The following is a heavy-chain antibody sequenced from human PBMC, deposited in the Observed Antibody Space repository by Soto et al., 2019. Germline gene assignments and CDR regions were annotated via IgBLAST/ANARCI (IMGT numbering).Heavy chain of an antibody. V-gene: IGHV4-4*07. D-gene: IGHD2-15*01. CDR3: AREDCSGGSCYPPDY. J-gene: IGHJ4*02. Sequence: QVQLQESGPGLVKPSETLSLTCTVSGGSISSYYWSWIRQPAGKGLEWIGRIYTSGSTNYNPSLKSRVTMSVDTSKNQFSLKLRSVTAADTAVYYCAREDCSGGSCYPPDYWGQGTLVTVSS. CDR1: GGSISSYY. CDR2: IYTSGST.